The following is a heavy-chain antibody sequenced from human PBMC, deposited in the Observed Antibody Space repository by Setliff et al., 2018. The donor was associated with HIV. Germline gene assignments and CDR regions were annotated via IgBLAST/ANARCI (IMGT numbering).Heavy chain of an antibody. CDR2: TMPISGTP. D-gene: IGHD3-10*01. J-gene: IGHJ6*03. V-gene: IGHV1-69*13. CDR3: ARGYYYGSGSLSADHYYYMDV. CDR1: GGTFSSYA. Sequence: SVKVSCKASGGTFSSYAIYWVRQAPGQGLEWMGGTMPISGTPNYAQKFQGRVTITADESTNTAYMELSSLRSEDTAVYYCARGYYYGSGSLSADHYYYMDVWGKGTTVTVSS.